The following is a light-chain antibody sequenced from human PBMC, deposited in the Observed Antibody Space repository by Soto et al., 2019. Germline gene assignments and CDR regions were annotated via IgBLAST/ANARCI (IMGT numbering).Light chain of an antibody. CDR1: HDIGSV. V-gene: IGKV1-8*01. CDR2: GAS. J-gene: IGKJ5*01. CDR3: QHSLNYPIT. Sequence: IRMTQCTSSLSASTGDTVTITCRASHDIGSVLAWYQQKPGTAPKVLISGASNLHGGVPSRFSGSGSRTDFTLTITHLQSEDFATYYCQHSLNYPITFGQGRLLEIK.